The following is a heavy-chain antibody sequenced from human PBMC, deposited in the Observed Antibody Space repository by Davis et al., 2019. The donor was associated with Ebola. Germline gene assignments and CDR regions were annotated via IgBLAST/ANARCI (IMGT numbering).Heavy chain of an antibody. CDR3: ARAGFGESIDY. D-gene: IGHD3-10*01. Sequence: SETLSLTCTVSGGSISSSSYYWGWIRQPPGKGLEWIGSIYYSGSTYYNPSLKSRVTISVDTSKNQFSLKLSSVTAADTAAYYCARAGFGESIDYWGQGTLVTVSS. CDR1: GGSISSSSYY. CDR2: IYYSGST. V-gene: IGHV4-39*07. J-gene: IGHJ4*02.